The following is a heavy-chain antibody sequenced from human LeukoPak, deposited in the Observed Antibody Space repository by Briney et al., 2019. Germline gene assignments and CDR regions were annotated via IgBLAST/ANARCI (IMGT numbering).Heavy chain of an antibody. J-gene: IGHJ3*02. D-gene: IGHD1-26*01. V-gene: IGHV4-38-2*02. CDR1: GYSLSSPYY. CDR3: ARGRWELLGDAFDI. Sequence: SETLSLTCTVSGYSLSSPYYWGWIRLAPGKGLEWIGSTHHSGIIHYNPSLTSRLTVSLDTSKNQFSLQLNSVTPEDTAVYYCARGRWELLGDAFDIWGQGTMVTVSS. CDR2: THHSGII.